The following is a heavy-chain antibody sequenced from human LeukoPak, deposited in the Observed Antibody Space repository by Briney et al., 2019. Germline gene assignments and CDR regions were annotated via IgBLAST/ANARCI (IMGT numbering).Heavy chain of an antibody. Sequence: ASVKVSCKASGYTFTGYYMHWVRQAPGQGLEWMGWINPNSGGTNYAQKFQGRVTMTRDTSISTAYMELSRLRSDDTAVYYCARANYGDYWGYFDYWGQGALVTVSS. V-gene: IGHV1-2*02. J-gene: IGHJ4*02. D-gene: IGHD4-17*01. CDR2: INPNSGGT. CDR3: ARANYGDYWGYFDY. CDR1: GYTFTGYY.